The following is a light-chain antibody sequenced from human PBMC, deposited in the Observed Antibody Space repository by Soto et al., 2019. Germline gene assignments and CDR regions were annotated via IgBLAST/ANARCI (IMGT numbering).Light chain of an antibody. Sequence: QSALTQPPSASGSPGQSVAISCTGTSSDVGGNNYVSWYQQHPGKAPKLMVYEVTKRPSGVPDRFSGSKSGNTASLTVSGLQAEDEADYYCSSYAGSNNVIFGGGPPLTVL. CDR1: SSDVGGNNY. V-gene: IGLV2-8*01. CDR3: SSYAGSNNVI. J-gene: IGLJ2*01. CDR2: EVT.